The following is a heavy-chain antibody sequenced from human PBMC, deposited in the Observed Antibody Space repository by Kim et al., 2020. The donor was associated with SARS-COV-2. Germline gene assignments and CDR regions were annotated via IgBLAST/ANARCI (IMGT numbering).Heavy chain of an antibody. V-gene: IGHV1-2*06. J-gene: IGHJ3*02. CDR1: GYTFTGYY. CDR3: ARDHGTYGDAFDI. Sequence: ASVKVSCKASGYTFTGYYMHWVRQAPGQGLEWMGRINPNSGGTNYAQKFQGRVTMTRDTSISTAYMELSRLRSDDTAVYYCARDHGTYGDAFDIWGQGTMVTVSS. CDR2: INPNSGGT. D-gene: IGHD4-17*01.